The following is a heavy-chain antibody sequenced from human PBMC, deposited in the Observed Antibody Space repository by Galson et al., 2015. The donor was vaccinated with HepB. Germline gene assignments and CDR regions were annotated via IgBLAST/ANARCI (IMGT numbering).Heavy chain of an antibody. Sequence: SLRLSCAASGFTFSSCSMNGVRQAPGEGLEWVSSISSSSSYIYYADSVKGRFTISRDNAKNSLYLQMNSLRAEDTAVYYCARGWFGELSGYDYWGQGTLVTVSS. CDR2: ISSSSSYI. J-gene: IGHJ4*02. V-gene: IGHV3-21*01. CDR1: GFTFSSCS. D-gene: IGHD3-10*01. CDR3: ARGWFGELSGYDY.